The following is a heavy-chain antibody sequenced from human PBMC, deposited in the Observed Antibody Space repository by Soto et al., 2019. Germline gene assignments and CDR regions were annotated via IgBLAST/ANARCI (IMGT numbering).Heavy chain of an antibody. J-gene: IGHJ4*02. CDR1: GFTVSNNY. D-gene: IGHD6-25*01. Sequence: EVQLVESGGGLIQPGGSLRLSCAVSGFTVSNNYMSWVRQAPGKGLEGVSVIYSGGYTAYGDSVKGRFTISRDNSKNTPYLQMKSVRADGPAVFSWATQRGGGGYWGQGTLVTVSS. CDR2: IYSGGYT. V-gene: IGHV3-53*01. CDR3: ATQRGGGGY.